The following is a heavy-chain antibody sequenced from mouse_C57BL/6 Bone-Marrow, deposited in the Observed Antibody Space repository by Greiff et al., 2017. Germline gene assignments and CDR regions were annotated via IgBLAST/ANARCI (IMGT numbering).Heavy chain of an antibody. J-gene: IGHJ2*01. CDR1: GYTFTSYW. V-gene: IGHV1-55*01. CDR2: LYPGSGYT. D-gene: IGHD1-1*01. Sequence: QVQLQQPGAELVKPGASVKMSCKASGYTFTSYWIPWVKQRPGQGLEWIGDLYPGSGYTNYNEKFKSKDTLTVDTSSSTAYMQLSSLTSEDAAVYYCASDYYGSGFQYYLDYWGQGTTLTVSS. CDR3: ASDYYGSGFQYYLDY.